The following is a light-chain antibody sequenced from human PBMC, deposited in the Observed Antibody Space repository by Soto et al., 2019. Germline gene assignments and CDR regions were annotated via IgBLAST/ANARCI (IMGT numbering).Light chain of an antibody. CDR3: QQRSSWPLT. CDR1: QSVSTN. CDR2: NAS. Sequence: EILLTQSPSTLSASPGERVTLSCRASQSVSTNLAWYQQKPGQAPRLLIYNASNRDTGIPARFSGSGSGTDFTLTISSLEPEDFEVYYCQQRSSWPLTFGGGTKVDIK. V-gene: IGKV3-11*01. J-gene: IGKJ4*01.